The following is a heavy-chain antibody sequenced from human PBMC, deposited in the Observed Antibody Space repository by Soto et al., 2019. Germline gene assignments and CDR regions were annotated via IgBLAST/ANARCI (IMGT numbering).Heavy chain of an antibody. D-gene: IGHD2-2*01. CDR3: ARDRDDIVVVPAAPGWFDP. Sequence: ASVKVSCKASGYTFTRSGISWVRQAPGQGLEWMGWISAYNGNTNYAQKLQGRVTITTDTSTSTAFMELRSLRSDDTAVYYCARDRDDIVVVPAAPGWFDPWGQGTLVTVSS. V-gene: IGHV1-18*01. J-gene: IGHJ5*02. CDR1: GYTFTRSG. CDR2: ISAYNGNT.